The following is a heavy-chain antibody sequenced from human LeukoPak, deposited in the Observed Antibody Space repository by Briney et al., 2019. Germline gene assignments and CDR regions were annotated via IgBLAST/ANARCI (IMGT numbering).Heavy chain of an antibody. CDR1: GFTFTSYS. J-gene: IGHJ4*02. D-gene: IGHD2-8*02. CDR3: ARESYWESSAKGFDD. V-gene: IGHV3-48*02. Sequence: GGSLRLSCAVSGFTFTSYSMNWVRQAPGKGLEWVSYIDKSSSNIYYADSVKGRFIISRDNAKNSLYLQMNSLRDEDTAVYYCARESYWESSAKGFDDWGQGTLVIVSS. CDR2: IDKSSSNI.